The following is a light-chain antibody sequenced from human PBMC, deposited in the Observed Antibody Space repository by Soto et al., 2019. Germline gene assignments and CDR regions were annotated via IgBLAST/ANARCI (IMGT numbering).Light chain of an antibody. CDR1: QGIRND. Sequence: IQLTQSPSSLSASVGDRVTITCRASQGIRNDLGWYQQKPGKAPKLLIYAASSLQSGVPSRFNGRGSGTDFTLTISGLQPEYFATYYCQQLNSYPFTFGQGTRLEIK. CDR2: AAS. V-gene: IGKV1-17*01. CDR3: QQLNSYPFT. J-gene: IGKJ5*01.